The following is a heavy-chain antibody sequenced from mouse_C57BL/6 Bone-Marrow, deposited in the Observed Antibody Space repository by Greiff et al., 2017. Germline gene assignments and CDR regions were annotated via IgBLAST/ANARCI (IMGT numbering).Heavy chain of an antibody. CDR2: IDPENGDT. CDR1: GFNIKDDY. CDR3: TPIYYDAMDY. D-gene: IGHD2-1*01. Sequence: VQPQQSGAELVRPGASVKLSCTASGFNIKDDYMHWVKQRPEQGLEWIGWIDPENGDTEYASKFQGKATITADTSSNTAYLQLSSLTSEDTAVYYCTPIYYDAMDYWGQGTSVTVSS. V-gene: IGHV14-4*01. J-gene: IGHJ4*01.